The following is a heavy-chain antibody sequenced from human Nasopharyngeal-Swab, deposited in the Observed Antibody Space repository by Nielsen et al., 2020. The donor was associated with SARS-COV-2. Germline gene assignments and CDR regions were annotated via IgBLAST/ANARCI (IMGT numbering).Heavy chain of an antibody. J-gene: IGHJ6*02. D-gene: IGHD5-12*01. CDR2: ISYDGSNK. Sequence: VRQAPGKGLEWVAVISYDGSNKYYADSAKGRFTISRDNSKNTLYLQMNSLRAEDTAVCYCAKGGYSGYDPLGMDVWGQGTTVTVSS. V-gene: IGHV3-30*18. CDR3: AKGGYSGYDPLGMDV.